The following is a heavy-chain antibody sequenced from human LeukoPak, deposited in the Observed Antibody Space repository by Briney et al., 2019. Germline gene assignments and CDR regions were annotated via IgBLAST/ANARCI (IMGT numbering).Heavy chain of an antibody. V-gene: IGHV3-30*04. CDR1: KFTFSVYA. D-gene: IGHD3-16*01. J-gene: IGHJ4*02. Sequence: GGSLRLSCTASKFTFSVYAMNWVRLAPGKGLEWVATISYDGTKKYYAESLKGRFTTSRDNSKNTLYLQMNSLRAEDTAVYYCAKDLSMITLDYWGQGTLVTVSS. CDR3: AKDLSMITLDY. CDR2: ISYDGTKK.